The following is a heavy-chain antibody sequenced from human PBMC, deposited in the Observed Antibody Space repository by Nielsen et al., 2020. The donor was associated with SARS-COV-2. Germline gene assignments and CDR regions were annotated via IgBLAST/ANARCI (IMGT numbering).Heavy chain of an antibody. CDR2: INHSGST. Sequence: SETLSLTCAVYGGTFSDYYWNWVRQPPGKGLEWIGEINHSGSTNYNPSLKSRVTISVDTFKNQFSLKLSSVTAADTAVYYCARGGVSLYYYYMDVWGKGTTVTVSS. J-gene: IGHJ6*03. D-gene: IGHD3-10*01. V-gene: IGHV4-34*01. CDR1: GGTFSDYY. CDR3: ARGGVSLYYYYMDV.